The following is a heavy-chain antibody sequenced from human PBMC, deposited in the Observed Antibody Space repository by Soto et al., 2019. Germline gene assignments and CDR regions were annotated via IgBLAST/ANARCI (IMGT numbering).Heavy chain of an antibody. CDR3: ARIHYGGNSVGLNY. CDR2: IIPILGIA. V-gene: IGHV1-69*02. Sequence: SVKVSCKASGGTFSSYTIRWVRQAPGQGLEWMGRIIPILGIANYAQKFQGRVTITADKSTSTAYMELSSLRSEDTAVYYCARIHYGGNSVGLNYWGQGTLVTVS. J-gene: IGHJ4*02. CDR1: GGTFSSYT. D-gene: IGHD4-17*01.